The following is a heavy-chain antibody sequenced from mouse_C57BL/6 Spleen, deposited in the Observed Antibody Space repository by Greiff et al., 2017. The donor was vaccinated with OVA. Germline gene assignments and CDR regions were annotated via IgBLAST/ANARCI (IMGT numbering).Heavy chain of an antibody. CDR3: ARGGYGSSSRFAY. V-gene: IGHV1-80*01. CDR2: IYHGEGER. CDR1: GYAFSSYW. J-gene: IGHJ3*01. Sequence: VKLLESGAELVKPGASVKISCKASGYAFSSYWMNWVKQRPGKGLEWIGQIYHGEGERNTNGKFKGKATLTADKSSSTAYMQLSSLTSEDSAVYFCARGGYGSSSRFAYWGQGTLVTVSA. D-gene: IGHD1-1*01.